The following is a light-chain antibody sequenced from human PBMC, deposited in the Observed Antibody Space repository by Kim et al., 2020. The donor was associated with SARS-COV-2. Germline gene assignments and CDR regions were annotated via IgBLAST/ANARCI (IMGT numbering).Light chain of an antibody. Sequence: QSALTQPASVSGSPGQSITISCTGSSSDVGGYNYVSWYQQHPGKVPKLMIYDVSNRPSGVSDRFSGSKSDNTASLTISGLQAEDEADYYCTSYTSSNTYVFGTGTKVTVL. CDR1: SSDVGGYNY. V-gene: IGLV2-14*01. J-gene: IGLJ1*01. CDR3: TSYTSSNTYV. CDR2: DVS.